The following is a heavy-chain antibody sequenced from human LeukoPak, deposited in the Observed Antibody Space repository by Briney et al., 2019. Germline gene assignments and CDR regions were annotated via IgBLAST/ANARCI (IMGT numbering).Heavy chain of an antibody. CDR3: AKPAPYYDFWSGCPPGDAFDI. D-gene: IGHD3-3*01. J-gene: IGHJ3*02. CDR1: GGSFCGYF. CDR2: LIHSGRT. V-gene: IGHV4-34*12. Sequence: SETLALTCDVFGGSFCGYFWSWIRQPPGKGPGGIGELIHSGRTNYNPSLKSRVTIPLDTSKNQLPLQLGAVPAADTPLHYCAKPAPYYDFWSGCPPGDAFDIWGQGTMVTVSS.